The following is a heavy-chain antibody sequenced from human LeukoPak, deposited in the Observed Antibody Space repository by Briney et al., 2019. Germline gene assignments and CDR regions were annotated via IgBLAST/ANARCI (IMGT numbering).Heavy chain of an antibody. CDR1: GYTFTDYY. D-gene: IGHD2-2*01. V-gene: IGHV1-2*02. Sequence: ASVKGSCKASGYTFTDYYMHWVRQAPGQGFEWIGWITPNAGDTNYAQKFQGRVTMARDTSISTAHMEVSRLRSDDTAVYYCARANFLYCSSSTCLFDYWGQGTLVTVSS. CDR2: ITPNAGDT. CDR3: ARANFLYCSSSTCLFDY. J-gene: IGHJ4*02.